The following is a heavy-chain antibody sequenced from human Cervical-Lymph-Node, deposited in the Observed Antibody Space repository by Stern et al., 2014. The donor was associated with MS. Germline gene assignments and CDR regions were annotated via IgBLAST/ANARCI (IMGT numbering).Heavy chain of an antibody. V-gene: IGHV7-4-1*02. CDR3: ARDPHDYGDRFDY. CDR1: GYSFTHFA. CDR2: INTNTGNP. J-gene: IGHJ4*02. D-gene: IGHD4-17*01. Sequence: VHLVESGSELKKPGASVKVSCKASGYSFTHFALNWVRHAPGQGLQWMGWINTNTGNPSYAQAFTGRFVFSLDPSVSTAYLQISSLKAEDTAVYYCARDPHDYGDRFDYWGQGTLVTVSS.